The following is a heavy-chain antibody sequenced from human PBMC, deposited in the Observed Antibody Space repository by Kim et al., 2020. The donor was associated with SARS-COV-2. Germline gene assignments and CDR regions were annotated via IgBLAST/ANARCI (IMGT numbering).Heavy chain of an antibody. J-gene: IGHJ4*02. CDR2: IYKSGTT. D-gene: IGHD4-17*01. Sequence: SETLSLTCSVSGASISSVGYYWSWIRQHPGKGLEWIGYIYKSGTTYYNPSLKSRVTISMDTSENQFSLKLNSVAAADTAVYYCARAIRYGDSEFWGQGTLVTVSS. CDR3: ARAIRYGDSEF. V-gene: IGHV4-31*03. CDR1: GASISSVGYY.